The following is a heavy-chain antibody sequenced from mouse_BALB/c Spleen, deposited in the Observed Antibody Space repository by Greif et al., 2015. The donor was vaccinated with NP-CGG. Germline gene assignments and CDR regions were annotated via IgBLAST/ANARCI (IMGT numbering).Heavy chain of an antibody. J-gene: IGHJ3*01. Sequence: EVKVVESGGGLVQPRGSLKLSCAASGFTFSSYTMSWVRQTPEKRLEWVAYISNGGGSTYYPDTVKGRFTISRDNAKNTLYLQMSSLKSEDTAMYYCARLTGTYWGQGTLVTVSA. CDR3: ARLTGTY. CDR1: GFTFSSYT. V-gene: IGHV5-12-2*01. CDR2: ISNGGGST. D-gene: IGHD4-1*01.